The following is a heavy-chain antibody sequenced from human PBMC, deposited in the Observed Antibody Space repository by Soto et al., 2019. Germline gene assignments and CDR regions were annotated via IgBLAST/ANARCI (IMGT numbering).Heavy chain of an antibody. CDR1: GGSISSYY. CDR3: ARSLRGYSGYHGYYYYYMDV. V-gene: IGHV4-59*08. CDR2: ISYSGTT. D-gene: IGHD5-12*01. J-gene: IGHJ6*03. Sequence: QVQLQESGPGLVKPSETLSLTCTVSGGSISSYYWSWIRPPPRKGLEWIGYISYSGTTNYNPSLKSGATIAVDTSKNQFSVKLSSVTAADTAVYSCARSLRGYSGYHGYYYYYMDVWGKGTTVTVSS.